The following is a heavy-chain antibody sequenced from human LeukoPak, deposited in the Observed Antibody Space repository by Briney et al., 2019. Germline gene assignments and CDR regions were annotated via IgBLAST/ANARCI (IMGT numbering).Heavy chain of an antibody. CDR3: ARIGPYDSSGKSTAFDI. J-gene: IGHJ3*02. V-gene: IGHV1-18*01. Sequence: GASVKVSCKASDYTFTSYGISWVRQAPGQGLEWVGWISAYNGNTNYAQKFQGRVTMTRDMSTSTDYMELNSLRSDDTAVYYCARIGPYDSSGKSTAFDIWGQGTMVTVSS. D-gene: IGHD3-22*01. CDR2: ISAYNGNT. CDR1: DYTFTSYG.